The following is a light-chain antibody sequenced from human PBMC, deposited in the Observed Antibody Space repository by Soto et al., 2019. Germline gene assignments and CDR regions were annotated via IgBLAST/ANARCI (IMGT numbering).Light chain of an antibody. CDR1: QSVSSNY. CDR2: GAS. J-gene: IGKJ1*01. V-gene: IGKV3-11*01. Sequence: EIVLTQSPGTLSLSPGERATLSCRASQSVSSNYLAWYQQKPGQAPRLLMYGASNRATGIPARFSGSGSGTDFTLTISSLEPEDYAVYYCQQRTDRPPWTFGQGTKVDIK. CDR3: QQRTDRPPWT.